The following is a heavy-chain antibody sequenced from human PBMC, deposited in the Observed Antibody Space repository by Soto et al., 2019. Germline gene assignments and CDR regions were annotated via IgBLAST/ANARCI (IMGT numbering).Heavy chain of an antibody. CDR1: GFTFSDYI. CDR3: ASPREYLSSTNCYVAFDI. V-gene: IGHV3-21*01. D-gene: IGHD2-2*01. Sequence: EIQLVESGGGLVKPGESLRLSCAASGFTFSDYIMNWVRQAPGKGLEWLSSISSSSSYIFYADSVKGRFTISRDNAKNSLFLHMNSLRGDDTGVYYCASPREYLSSTNCYVAFDIWGQGTMVTVSP. CDR2: ISSSSSYI. J-gene: IGHJ3*02.